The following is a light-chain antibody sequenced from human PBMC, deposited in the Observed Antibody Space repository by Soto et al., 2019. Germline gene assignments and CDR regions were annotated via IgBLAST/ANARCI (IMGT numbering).Light chain of an antibody. CDR1: SSDVGGYNY. CDR2: GVT. V-gene: IGLV2-14*01. CDR3: SSYTSASTLLYL. Sequence: QSALTQPASVSGSPGQSITISCTGTSSDVGGYNYVSWYQQHPGIAPKLLIYGVTNRPSGVSTRFSGYKSGNTASLTISGLQAEDDADYHCSSYTSASTLLYLFGTGTKLTVL. J-gene: IGLJ1*01.